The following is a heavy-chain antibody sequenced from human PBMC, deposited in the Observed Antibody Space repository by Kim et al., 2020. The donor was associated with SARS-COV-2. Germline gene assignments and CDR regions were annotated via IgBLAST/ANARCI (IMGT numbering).Heavy chain of an antibody. CDR3: ARVPYSSSSAYYYYGMDV. Sequence: ASVKVSCKASGGTFSSYAISWVRQAPGQGLEWMGGIIPIFGTANYAQKFQGRVTITADESTSTAYMELSSLRSEDTAVYYCARVPYSSSSAYYYYGMDVWGQGPTVTVSS. J-gene: IGHJ6*02. D-gene: IGHD6-6*01. CDR1: GGTFSSYA. V-gene: IGHV1-69*13. CDR2: IIPIFGTA.